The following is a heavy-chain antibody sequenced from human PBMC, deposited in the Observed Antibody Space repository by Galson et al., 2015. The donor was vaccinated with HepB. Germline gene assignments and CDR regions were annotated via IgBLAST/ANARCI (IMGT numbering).Heavy chain of an antibody. CDR2: ITYDGSNK. Sequence: SLRLSCAASGFTFNNYVVHWVRQAPGKGLEWVAVITYDGSNKYYADSVKGRLTISRDNSKNTLYLQMNSLRADDTAVYYCAKGGSDNSGYYYAAMDVWGQGTTVTVSS. CDR1: GFTFNNYV. CDR3: AKGGSDNSGYYYAAMDV. J-gene: IGHJ6*02. D-gene: IGHD3-22*01. V-gene: IGHV3-30*18.